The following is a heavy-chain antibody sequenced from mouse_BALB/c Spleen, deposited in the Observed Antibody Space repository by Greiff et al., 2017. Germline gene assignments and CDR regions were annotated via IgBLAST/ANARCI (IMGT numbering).Heavy chain of an antibody. CDR3: ASSYDYDGAWFAY. CDR2: INSNGGST. V-gene: IGHV5-6-3*01. D-gene: IGHD2-4*01. J-gene: IGHJ3*01. CDR1: GFTFSSYG. Sequence: EVKLMESGGGLVQPGGSLKLSCAASGFTFSSYGMSWVRQTPDKRLELVATINSNGGSTYYPDSVKGRFTISRDNAKNTLYLQMSSLKSEDTAMYYCASSYDYDGAWFAYWGQGTLVTVSA.